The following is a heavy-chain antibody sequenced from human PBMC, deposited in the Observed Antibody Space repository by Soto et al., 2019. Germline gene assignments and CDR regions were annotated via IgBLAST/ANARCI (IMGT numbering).Heavy chain of an antibody. CDR3: AKVYLKYCSSTTCYYMDV. Sequence: GGSLRLSCAASGFTFSSYAMSWVRQAPGKGLEWVSAISGSGGNTYYADSVKGRFTISRDNSKNTLYLQMNSLRAEDTAVYSCAKVYLKYCSSTTCYYMDVWGKGTTVTVSS. CDR1: GFTFSSYA. D-gene: IGHD2-2*01. J-gene: IGHJ6*03. CDR2: ISGSGGNT. V-gene: IGHV3-23*01.